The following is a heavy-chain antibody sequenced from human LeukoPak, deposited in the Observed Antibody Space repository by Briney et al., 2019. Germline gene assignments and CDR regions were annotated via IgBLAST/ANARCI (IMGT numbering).Heavy chain of an antibody. Sequence: GRSLRLSCAASGFTFSSYAMSWVRQAPGKGLEWVSGISGSGGSTYYADSVKGRFTISRDNSKNTLYLQMNSLRAEDTAVYYCAKGLYSSSSYFDYWGQGTLVTVSS. D-gene: IGHD6-6*01. CDR1: GFTFSSYA. V-gene: IGHV3-23*01. J-gene: IGHJ4*02. CDR2: ISGSGGST. CDR3: AKGLYSSSSYFDY.